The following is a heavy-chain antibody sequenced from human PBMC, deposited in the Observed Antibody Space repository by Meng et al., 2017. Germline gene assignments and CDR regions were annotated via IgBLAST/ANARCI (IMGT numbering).Heavy chain of an antibody. CDR2: ISGSADSI. Sequence: GESLKISCAASGFTFSGHAMTWVRQTPGKGLEGVSSISGSADSIYYADSVKGRFTISRDNSKNTLFLHMNSLRTGDTAVYYCARGLRIGADYWGQGSLVTVSS. CDR1: GFTFSGHA. V-gene: IGHV3-23*01. D-gene: IGHD3/OR15-3a*01. CDR3: ARGLRIGADY. J-gene: IGHJ4*02.